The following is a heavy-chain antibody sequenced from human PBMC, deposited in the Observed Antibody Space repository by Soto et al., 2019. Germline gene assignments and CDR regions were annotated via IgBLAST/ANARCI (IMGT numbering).Heavy chain of an antibody. V-gene: IGHV3-48*03. CDR3: ASIVAGFDY. CDR1: GFTFSSYE. CDR2: ISSSGSTI. J-gene: IGHJ4*02. Sequence: EVQLEESGGGLVQPGGSLRLSCAASGFTFSSYEMNWVRQAPGKGLEWVSYISSSGSTIYYADSVKGRFTISRDNAKNSLYLQMNSLRAEDTAVYYCASIVAGFDYWGQGTLVTVSS. D-gene: IGHD5-12*01.